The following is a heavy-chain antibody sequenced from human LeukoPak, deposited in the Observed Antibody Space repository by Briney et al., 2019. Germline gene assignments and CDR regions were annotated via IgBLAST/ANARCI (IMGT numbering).Heavy chain of an antibody. Sequence: GGSLRLSCAASGFTVSSNYMSWVRQAPGKGLEWVAFIRYDGSNKYYADSVKGRFTISRDNSKNTLYLQMNSLRAEDTAVYYCATVTTSHFDYWGQGTLVTVSS. CDR1: GFTVSSNY. V-gene: IGHV3-30*02. CDR2: IRYDGSNK. D-gene: IGHD4-17*01. CDR3: ATVTTSHFDY. J-gene: IGHJ4*02.